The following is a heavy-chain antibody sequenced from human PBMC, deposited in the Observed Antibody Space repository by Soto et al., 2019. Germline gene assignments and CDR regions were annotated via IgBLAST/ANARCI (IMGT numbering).Heavy chain of an antibody. CDR2: IIPIFGTA. CDR1: GGTFSSYA. D-gene: IGHD3-22*01. J-gene: IGHJ3*02. V-gene: IGHV1-69*05. CDR3: ARCYYDSSGYYSHDAVDI. Sequence: ASVKVSCKASGGTFSSYAISWVRQAPGQGLERIGGIIPIFGTANYAQKFQGRVTITTDESTSTAYMELSSLRSEDTAVYYCARCYYDSSGYYSHDAVDIWGQGTMVTVSS.